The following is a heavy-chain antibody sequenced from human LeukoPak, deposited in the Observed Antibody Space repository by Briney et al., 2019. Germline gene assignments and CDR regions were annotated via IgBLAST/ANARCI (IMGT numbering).Heavy chain of an antibody. CDR3: AKGLYGSYFDY. J-gene: IGHJ4*02. Sequence: GGSLRLSCAASGFTFSSYSMNWVRQAPGKGLEWVSAISGSGGSTYYADSVKGRFTISRDNSKNTLYLQMNSLRAEDTAVYYCAKGLYGSYFDYWGQGTLVTVSS. CDR2: ISGSGGST. CDR1: GFTFSSYS. V-gene: IGHV3-23*01. D-gene: IGHD3-10*01.